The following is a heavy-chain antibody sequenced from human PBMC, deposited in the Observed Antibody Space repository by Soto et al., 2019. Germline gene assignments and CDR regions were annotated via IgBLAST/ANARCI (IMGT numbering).Heavy chain of an antibody. J-gene: IGHJ3*02. CDR1: GGSISNYY. V-gene: IGHV4-59*01. Sequence: QVQLQESGPGLVKPSETLSLTCTVPGGSISNYYWTWIRQFPGKRLEWIAHIHNSGNTNSNPSLKGRVTFSMDTSKNQISLRLTSVTAADTAMYYCARLQYTVVTPIDMWGQGTMVTVSS. CDR2: IHNSGNT. D-gene: IGHD2-21*02. CDR3: ARLQYTVVTPIDM.